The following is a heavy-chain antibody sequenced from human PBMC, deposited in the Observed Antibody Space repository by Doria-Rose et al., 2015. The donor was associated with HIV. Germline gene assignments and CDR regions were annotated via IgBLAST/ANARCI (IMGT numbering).Heavy chain of an antibody. V-gene: IGHV2-26*01. Sequence: QVTLKESGPVLVKPTETLTLTCTVSGVSLSSPGMGVSWIRQPPGKALEWLANIFSDDEISYKTSLKSGLTISRGTSKSQVVLTMTDMDPVDTATYYCARIKSSRWYHKYYFDFWGQGTLVIVSA. CDR1: GVSLSSPGMG. J-gene: IGHJ4*02. D-gene: IGHD6-13*01. CDR2: IFSDDEI. CDR3: ARIKSSRWYHKYYFDF.